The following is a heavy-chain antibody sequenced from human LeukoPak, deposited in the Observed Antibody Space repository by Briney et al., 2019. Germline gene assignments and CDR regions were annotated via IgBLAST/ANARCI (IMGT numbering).Heavy chain of an antibody. D-gene: IGHD3-22*01. CDR2: IYYSGST. CDR3: ARGTGDYYDSSGCLF. CDR1: GGSISSGGYY. J-gene: IGHJ4*02. Sequence: SETLSLTCTVSGGSISSGGYYWSWIRQHPGKGLEWIGYIYYSGSTYYNPSLKSRVTISVDTSKNQFSLKLSSVTAADTAVYYCARGTGDYYDSSGCLFWGQGTLVTVSS. V-gene: IGHV4-31*03.